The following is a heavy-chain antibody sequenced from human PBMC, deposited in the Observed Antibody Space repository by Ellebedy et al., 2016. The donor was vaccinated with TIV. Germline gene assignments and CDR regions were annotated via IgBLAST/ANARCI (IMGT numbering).Heavy chain of an antibody. Sequence: LRLXCTVSGGSISSGGYYWSWIRQHPGKGLEWIGYIYYSGSTYYNPSLKSRVTISVDTSKNQFSLKLSSVTAADTAVYYCAGQDGASASWFDPWGQGTLVTVSS. CDR1: GGSISSGGYY. CDR3: AGQDGASASWFDP. CDR2: IYYSGST. D-gene: IGHD4-17*01. V-gene: IGHV4-31*03. J-gene: IGHJ5*02.